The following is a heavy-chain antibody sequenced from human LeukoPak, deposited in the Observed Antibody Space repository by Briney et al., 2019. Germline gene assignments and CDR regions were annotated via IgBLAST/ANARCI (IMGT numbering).Heavy chain of an antibody. J-gene: IGHJ4*02. CDR1: GFTFSSYW. V-gene: IGHV3-7*01. CDR2: IKKDGGEK. CDR3: ASPPHDYDSSDYFGY. D-gene: IGHD3-22*01. Sequence: GGSLRLACAASGFTFSSYWMGCVRRAPGRGREWVGNIKKDGGEKLYGDSVKGRFTISRDNAKNSLYLQMNSLRAEDTAVYYCASPPHDYDSSDYFGYWGQGTLVTVSS.